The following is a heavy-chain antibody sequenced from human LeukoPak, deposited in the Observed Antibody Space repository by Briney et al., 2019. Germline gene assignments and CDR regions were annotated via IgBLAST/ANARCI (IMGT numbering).Heavy chain of an antibody. CDR1: GFSVSDNG. CDR3: ARGALYYMDV. CDR2: IVGGDGGT. J-gene: IGHJ6*03. V-gene: IGHV3-23*01. Sequence: GGSLRLSCAASGFSVSDNGMSWVRQAPGKGLEWVSGIVGGDGGTYYADSVKGRFIISRNNSKNTLYVQMNSLRAEDTAVYYCARGALYYMDVWGKGTTVTISS.